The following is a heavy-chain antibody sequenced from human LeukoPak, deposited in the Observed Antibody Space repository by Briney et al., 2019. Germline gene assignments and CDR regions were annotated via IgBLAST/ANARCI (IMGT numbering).Heavy chain of an antibody. D-gene: IGHD3-9*01. CDR2: INHSGST. V-gene: IGHV4-34*01. CDR1: GGSFSGYY. Sequence: SETLSLTCAVYGGSFSGYYWSWIRQPPGKGLEWIGEINHSGSTDYNQSLKSRVTISRATSNNQFSLKLTAVSAADTAVYYCASADYGIMTGFQKMLDYWGPGTLVVVSS. CDR3: ASADYGIMTGFQKMLDY. J-gene: IGHJ4*02.